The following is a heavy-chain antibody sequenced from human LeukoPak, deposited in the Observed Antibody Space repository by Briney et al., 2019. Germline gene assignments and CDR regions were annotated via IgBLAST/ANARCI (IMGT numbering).Heavy chain of an antibody. CDR2: IIPIFGTA. Sequence: EASVKVSCKASGGTFSSYAISWVRQAPGQGLEWMGGIIPIFGTANYAQKFQGRVTITADESTSTAYMELRSLRSDDTAVYYCARDTGVPSLYDSSGWGGYYYGMDVWGQGTTVTVSS. CDR1: GGTFSSYA. V-gene: IGHV1-69*01. J-gene: IGHJ6*02. D-gene: IGHD3-22*01. CDR3: ARDTGVPSLYDSSGWGGYYYGMDV.